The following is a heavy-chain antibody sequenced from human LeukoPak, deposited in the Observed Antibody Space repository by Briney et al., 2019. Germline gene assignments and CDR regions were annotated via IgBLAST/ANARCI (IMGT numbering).Heavy chain of an antibody. CDR2: IYYSGST. CDR1: GGSISSYY. V-gene: IGHV4-59*01. CDR3: ARVPPGNYYYYMDV. Sequence: PSETLSLTCTVSGGSISSYYWSWIRQPPGKGLEWIGYIYYSGSTNYNPSLKSRVAISVDTSKNQFSLKLSSVTAAGTAVYYCARVPPGNYYYYMDVWGKGTTVTVSS. J-gene: IGHJ6*03.